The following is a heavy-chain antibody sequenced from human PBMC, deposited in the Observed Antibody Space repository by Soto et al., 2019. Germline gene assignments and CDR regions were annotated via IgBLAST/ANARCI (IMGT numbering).Heavy chain of an antibody. CDR1: GFTFSSYA. J-gene: IGHJ6*02. CDR3: AKVHYYDSSGYTHYYYYGMDV. CDR2: ISGSGGST. V-gene: IGHV3-23*01. Sequence: PGGSLRLSCAASGFTFSSYAMSWVRQAPGKGLEWVSAISGSGGSTYYADSVKGRFTISRDNSKNTLYLQMNSLRAEDTAVYYCAKVHYYDSSGYTHYYYYGMDVWGQGTTVTVSS. D-gene: IGHD3-22*01.